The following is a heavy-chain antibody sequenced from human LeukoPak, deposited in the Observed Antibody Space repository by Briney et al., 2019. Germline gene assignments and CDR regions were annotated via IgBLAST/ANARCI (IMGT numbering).Heavy chain of an antibody. J-gene: IGHJ4*02. CDR1: GFTFSSYG. CDR2: ISYDGSNK. D-gene: IGHD1-26*01. CDR3: AKPFAKSGSYYDY. Sequence: GGGLRLSCAASGFTFSSYGMHWVRQAPGKGLEGGAVISYDGSNKYYAGSVKGRFTISRDNSKKTLYLQMNSLRAEDTAVYYCAKPFAKSGSYYDYWGQGTLVTVSS. V-gene: IGHV3-30*18.